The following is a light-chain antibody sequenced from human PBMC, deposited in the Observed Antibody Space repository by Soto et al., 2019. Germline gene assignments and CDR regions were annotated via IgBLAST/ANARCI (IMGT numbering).Light chain of an antibody. J-gene: IGKJ1*01. V-gene: IGKV3-15*01. CDR2: GAS. CDR3: QQYNNWPPWT. CDR1: QSVGSH. Sequence: EIVMTQSPDTLSVSPGERATLSCRASQSVGSHLAWYQQKPGQAPRLLIYGASTRATGIPARFSGSGSGTEFTLTISRLQSEDFTVYYCQQYNNWPPWTFGQGTKVEIK.